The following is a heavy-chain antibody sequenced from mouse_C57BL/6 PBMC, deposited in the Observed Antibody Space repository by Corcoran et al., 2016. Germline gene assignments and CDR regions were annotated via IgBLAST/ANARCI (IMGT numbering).Heavy chain of an antibody. CDR2: ISYDGSN. Sequence: DVQLQESGPGLVKPSQSLSLTCSVTGYSITRGYYWNWIRQFPGNKLEWMGYISYDGSNNYNPSLKNRISITRDTSKNQFFLKLNSVTTEDTATYYCARETVTTGYYAMDYWGQGTSVTVSS. J-gene: IGHJ4*01. D-gene: IGHD2-12*01. CDR3: ARETVTTGYYAMDY. CDR1: GYSITRGYY. V-gene: IGHV3-6*01.